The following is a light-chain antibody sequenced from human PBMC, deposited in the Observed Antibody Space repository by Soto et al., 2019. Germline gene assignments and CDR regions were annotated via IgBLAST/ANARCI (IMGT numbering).Light chain of an antibody. CDR2: GAS. J-gene: IGKJ3*01. V-gene: IGKV3-15*01. CDR3: QHYNNWPPLFT. Sequence: EIVMTQSPATLSVSPGERATLSCRASQSVSSNLAWYQQKPGQAPRLLFYGASTRATGIPARFSGSGSGTEFTLTISSLQSEDFAVYYCQHYNNWPPLFTFGPGTKVDIK. CDR1: QSVSSN.